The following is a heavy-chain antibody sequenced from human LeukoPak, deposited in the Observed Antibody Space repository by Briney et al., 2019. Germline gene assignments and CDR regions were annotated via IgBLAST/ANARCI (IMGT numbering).Heavy chain of an antibody. CDR1: GFTFSSYG. CDR3: ARGVAVVVPAAIQYYFDY. V-gene: IGHV3-33*01. J-gene: IGHJ4*02. CDR2: IWYDGSNK. Sequence: PGGSLRLSCAASGFTFSSYGMHWVRQAPGKGLEWVAVIWYDGSNKYYADSVKGRFTISRDNSKNTLYLQMDSLRAEDTAVYYCARGVAVVVPAAIQYYFDYWGQGTLVTVSS. D-gene: IGHD2-2*01.